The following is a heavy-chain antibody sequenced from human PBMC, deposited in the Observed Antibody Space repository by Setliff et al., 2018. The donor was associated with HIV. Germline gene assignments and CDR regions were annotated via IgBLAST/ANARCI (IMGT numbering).Heavy chain of an antibody. D-gene: IGHD6-6*01. CDR3: ATRPRIAARPFDY. V-gene: IGHV4-31*03. CDR2: IFHSGDT. J-gene: IGHJ4*02. Sequence: PSETLSLTCSVSGVSVGSGDYYWHWIRQHPEKALEWIGYIFHSGDTYYNPSLKSRISMSVDTSKNQFSLVLTSLTAADTAVYYCATRPRIAARPFDYWGQGMLVTVSS. CDR1: GVSVGSGDYY.